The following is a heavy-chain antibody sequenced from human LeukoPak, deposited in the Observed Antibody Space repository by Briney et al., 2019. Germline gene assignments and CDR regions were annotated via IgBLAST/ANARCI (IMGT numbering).Heavy chain of an antibody. CDR3: AKGSAVTTYYYYGMDV. J-gene: IGHJ6*02. D-gene: IGHD4-17*01. Sequence: GGSLGLSCAASGFTFSSYAMSWVRQAPGKGLEWVSAISGSGGSTYYADSVKGRFTISRDNSKNTLYLQMNSLRAEDTAVYYCAKGSAVTTYYYYGMDVWGQGTTVTVSS. CDR1: GFTFSSYA. CDR2: ISGSGGST. V-gene: IGHV3-23*01.